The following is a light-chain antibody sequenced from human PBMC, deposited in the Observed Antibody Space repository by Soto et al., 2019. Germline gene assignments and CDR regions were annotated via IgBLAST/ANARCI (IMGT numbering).Light chain of an antibody. CDR2: KSS. CDR1: QSISDW. CDR3: QQYNSYWGT. V-gene: IGKV1-5*03. Sequence: DIQMTQSTSILSAYVGDRVTITCRASQSISDWLAWYQQKPGKAPKLLIFKSSSLQRGVPSRFSGSGSGTEFTLTISGLQPDDFATYYCQQYNSYWGTFGQGTKLEIK. J-gene: IGKJ2*01.